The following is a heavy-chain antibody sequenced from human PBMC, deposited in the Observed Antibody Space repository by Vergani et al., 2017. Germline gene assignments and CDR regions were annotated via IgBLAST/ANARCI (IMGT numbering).Heavy chain of an antibody. CDR3: AGGYGGYDSKSFDY. J-gene: IGHJ4*02. Sequence: QLQLQESGSGLVKPSQTLSLTCAVSGGSISSGGYSWSWNRQPPGKGLGWIGYYYHSGSTYYNPSLKSRVTISVDRPKNQFSLKLSSVTAADTAVYYCAGGYGGYDSKSFDYWGQGTLVTVSS. D-gene: IGHD5-12*01. V-gene: IGHV4-30-2*01. CDR1: GGSISSGGYS. CDR2: YYHSGST.